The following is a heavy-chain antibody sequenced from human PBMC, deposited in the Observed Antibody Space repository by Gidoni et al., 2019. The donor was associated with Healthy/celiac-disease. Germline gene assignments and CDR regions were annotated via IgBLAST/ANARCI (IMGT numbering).Heavy chain of an antibody. Sequence: QVQLLESGVGVVKPGSSFRLSCAASGFTFSSYGMHWVRQAPGKGLEWVAVIWYDGSNKYYADSVKGRFTISRDNSKNTLYLQMNSLRAEDTAVYYCAREKGSGQEYYYYYYMDVWGKGTTVTVSS. J-gene: IGHJ6*03. CDR3: AREKGSGQEYYYYYYMDV. CDR1: GFTFSSYG. D-gene: IGHD3-10*01. CDR2: IWYDGSNK. V-gene: IGHV3-33*01.